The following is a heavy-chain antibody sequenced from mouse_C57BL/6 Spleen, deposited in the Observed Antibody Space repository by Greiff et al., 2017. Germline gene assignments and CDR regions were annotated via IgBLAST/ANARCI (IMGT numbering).Heavy chain of an antibody. CDR1: GFSLSTFGMG. J-gene: IGHJ1*03. Sequence: QVTLKESGPGILQPSQTLSLTCSFSGFSLSTFGMGLGWIRQPSGKGLEWLAHIWWDDDKYYNPALKSRLTISKDTSKNQVFLKSANVDTADTATYYCARIAKSYGSSYDWYFDVWGTGTTVTVSS. V-gene: IGHV8-8*01. CDR2: IWWDDDK. D-gene: IGHD1-1*01. CDR3: ARIAKSYGSSYDWYFDV.